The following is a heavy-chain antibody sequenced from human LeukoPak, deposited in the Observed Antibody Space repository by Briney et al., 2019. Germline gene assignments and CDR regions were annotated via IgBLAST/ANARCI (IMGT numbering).Heavy chain of an antibody. CDR1: GFTVSSNY. Sequence: GSLRLSCAASGFTVSSNYMSWIRQPPGKGLEWIGSIYYSGSTYYNPSLKSRVTISVDTSKNQFSLKLSSVTAADTAVYYCARRNHIVVVPAAPWDYWGQGTLVTVSS. J-gene: IGHJ4*02. CDR3: ARRNHIVVVPAAPWDY. CDR2: IYYSGST. V-gene: IGHV4-39*01. D-gene: IGHD2-2*01.